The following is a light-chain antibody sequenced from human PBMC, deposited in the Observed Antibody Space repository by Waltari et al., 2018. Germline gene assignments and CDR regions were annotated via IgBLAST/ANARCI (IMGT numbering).Light chain of an antibody. CDR1: NSSIGDYNV. V-gene: IGLV2-23*01. Sequence: QSALTQPASVSGSPGQSITISCTGANSSIGDYNVVSWYQQTPGKAPKLMIYEGDKRPSGVSNRFSGSKSGNMASLTISGLQAEDEADYYCCSYATSSPWVFGGGTKVTVL. CDR2: EGD. J-gene: IGLJ3*02. CDR3: CSYATSSPWV.